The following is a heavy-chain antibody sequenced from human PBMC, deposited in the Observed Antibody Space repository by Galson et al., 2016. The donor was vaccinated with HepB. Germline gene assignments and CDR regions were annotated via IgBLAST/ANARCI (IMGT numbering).Heavy chain of an antibody. Sequence: SLRLSCAASGFIVSSYGMSWVRQAPGKALEWVSGISASGSSTQYSHSVKGRFTISRDTSKNTLYLQMNSLRAEDTAVYYCAKDILTNGGSPADYWGQGTLVTVSS. J-gene: IGHJ4*02. CDR1: GFIVSSYG. D-gene: IGHD7-27*01. V-gene: IGHV3-23*01. CDR3: AKDILTNGGSPADY. CDR2: ISASGSST.